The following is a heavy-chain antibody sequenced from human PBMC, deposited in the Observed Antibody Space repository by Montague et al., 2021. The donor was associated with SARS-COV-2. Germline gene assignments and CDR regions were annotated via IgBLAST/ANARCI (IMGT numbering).Heavy chain of an antibody. Sequence: SETLSLTCTVSGGSISSSRYYWGLIHQPPGKGLEWIGSIHYSGSTYYHPSLKSRVTISVDTSKNQFSLKLSSVTAADTAVYYCETVTLGYCTNGVCQPPDYWGQGTLVTVSS. D-gene: IGHD2-8*01. J-gene: IGHJ4*02. CDR3: ETVTLGYCTNGVCQPPDY. CDR1: GGSISSSRYY. V-gene: IGHV4-39*01. CDR2: IHYSGST.